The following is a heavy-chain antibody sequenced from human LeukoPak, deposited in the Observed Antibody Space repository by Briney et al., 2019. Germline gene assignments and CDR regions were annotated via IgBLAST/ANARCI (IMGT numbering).Heavy chain of an antibody. V-gene: IGHV3-48*04. CDR1: GFTFSNYN. D-gene: IGHD6-19*01. CDR2: ISGSSTVI. J-gene: IGHJ4*02. CDR3: ARDFKRGQWLVREDYFDY. Sequence: GGSLRLSCAASGFTFSNYNMNWVRQAPGKGLEWVSYISGSSTVIYYADSVKGRFTISRDNAKNSLYLQMNSLRAEDTAVYYCARDFKRGQWLVREDYFDYWGQGTLVTVSS.